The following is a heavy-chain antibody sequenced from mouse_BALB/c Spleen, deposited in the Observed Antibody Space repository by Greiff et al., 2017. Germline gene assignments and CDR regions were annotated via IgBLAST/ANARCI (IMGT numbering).Heavy chain of an antibody. CDR2: INSNGGST. D-gene: IGHD2-3*01. J-gene: IGHJ3*01. Sequence: VQLKESGGGLVQPGGSLKLSCAASGFTFSSYGMSWVRQTPDKRLELVATINSNGGSTYYPDSVKGRFTISRDNAKNTLYLQMSSLKSEDTAMYYCARDRWLLPFAYWGQGTLVTVSA. CDR1: GFTFSSYG. CDR3: ARDRWLLPFAY. V-gene: IGHV5-6-3*01.